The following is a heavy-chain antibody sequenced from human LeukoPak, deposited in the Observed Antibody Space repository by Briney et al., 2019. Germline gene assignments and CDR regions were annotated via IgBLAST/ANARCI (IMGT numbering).Heavy chain of an antibody. CDR3: ARGDSSSELGYYMDV. D-gene: IGHD6-6*01. Sequence: PSEILSLTCTVSGGSISSYYWSWIRQPPGKGLEWIGYIYYSGSTNYNPSLKSRVTISVDTSKNQFSLKLSSVTAADTAVYYCARGDSSSELGYYMDVWGKGATVTVSS. V-gene: IGHV4-59*01. CDR1: GGSISSYY. J-gene: IGHJ6*03. CDR2: IYYSGST.